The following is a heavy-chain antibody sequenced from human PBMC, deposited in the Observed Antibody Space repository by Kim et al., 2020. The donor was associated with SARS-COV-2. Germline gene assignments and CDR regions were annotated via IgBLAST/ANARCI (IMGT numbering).Heavy chain of an antibody. CDR1: GFTFHSFE. V-gene: IGHV3-48*03. CDR3: TRELGNWFDP. J-gene: IGHJ5*02. D-gene: IGHD3-16*01. Sequence: GGSLRLSCAASGFTFHSFEMNWVRQAPGKGLEWVSYISSSGTTIYYAESVKGRFTISRDNAKNSLYLQMSSLRVEDTAVYYCTRELGNWFDPWGQGTLVTVSS. CDR2: ISSSGTTI.